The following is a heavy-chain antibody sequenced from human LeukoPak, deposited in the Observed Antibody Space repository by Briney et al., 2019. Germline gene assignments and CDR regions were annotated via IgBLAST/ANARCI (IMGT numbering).Heavy chain of an antibody. J-gene: IGHJ4*02. V-gene: IGHV1-46*01. CDR3: VRDALLPTGMPSDY. D-gene: IGHD2-2*01. CDR2: INPSGATA. Sequence: ASVKVSCKSVGFTFTDYYFHWVRQAPGRGLEWMGFINPSGATATYAQNFQGRLNLIRDMSTTTVYMHLSSLTSEDTAIYYCVRDALLPTGMPSDYWGQGTPVTVSS. CDR1: GFTFTDYY.